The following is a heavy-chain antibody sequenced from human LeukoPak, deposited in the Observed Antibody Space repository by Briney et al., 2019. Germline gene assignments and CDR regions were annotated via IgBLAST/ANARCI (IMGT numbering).Heavy chain of an antibody. Sequence: ASVKVSCKASGYTFTCYGISWVRQAPGQGLEWMGWISVYNGNTNYAQKLQGRVTMTTDTSTSTAYMELRSLRSDDTAVYYCARDQSYYYYMDVWGKGTTVTVSS. V-gene: IGHV1-18*01. CDR1: GYTFTCYG. CDR2: ISVYNGNT. CDR3: ARDQSYYYYMDV. J-gene: IGHJ6*03.